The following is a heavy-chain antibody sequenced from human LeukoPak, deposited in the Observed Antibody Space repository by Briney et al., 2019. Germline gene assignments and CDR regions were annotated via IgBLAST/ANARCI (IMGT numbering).Heavy chain of an antibody. J-gene: IGHJ6*03. Sequence: SETLSLTCTVSGGSISSSSYSWGWIRQPPGKGLEWIGSIYYSGSTYYNPSLKSRVTISVDTSKDQFSLKLSSVTAADTAVYYCARSLGYCSGGSCYGYYYYYYMDVWGKGTTVTVSS. V-gene: IGHV4-39*07. CDR2: IYYSGST. D-gene: IGHD2-15*01. CDR3: ARSLGYCSGGSCYGYYYYYYMDV. CDR1: GGSISSSSYS.